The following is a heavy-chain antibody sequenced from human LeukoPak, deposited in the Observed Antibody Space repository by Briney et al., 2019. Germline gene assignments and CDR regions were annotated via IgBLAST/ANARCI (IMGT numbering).Heavy chain of an antibody. D-gene: IGHD2-2*01. Sequence: SETLSLTCTVSGVSISSYYWSWIRQPPGKGLEWIGYIYYSGSTNYNPSLKSRVTISVDTSKNQFSLKLSSVTAADTVVYYCARVWRYCSSTSCYASGLFDYWGQGTLVTVSS. V-gene: IGHV4-59*01. J-gene: IGHJ4*02. CDR3: ARVWRYCSSTSCYASGLFDY. CDR2: IYYSGST. CDR1: GVSISSYY.